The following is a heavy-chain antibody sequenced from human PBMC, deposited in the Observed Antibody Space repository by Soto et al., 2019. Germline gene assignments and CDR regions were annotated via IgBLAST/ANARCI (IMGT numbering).Heavy chain of an antibody. J-gene: IGHJ6*02. CDR1: GGSISYEYYH. CDR3: AREDDGGDRDYYGLDV. D-gene: IGHD2-21*02. Sequence: SEALSLTCTVSGGSISYEYYHWTWIRQSPGKGLEWIGYIHYSGSIIYNPSFKSRVTISVDTSKNQFSLQLSSVTAADTAVYFCAREDDGGDRDYYGLDVWGQGTTVTVSS. V-gene: IGHV4-30-4*08. CDR2: IHYSGSI.